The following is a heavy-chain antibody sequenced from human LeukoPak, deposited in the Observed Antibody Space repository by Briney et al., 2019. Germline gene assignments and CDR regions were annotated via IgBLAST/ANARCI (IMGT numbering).Heavy chain of an antibody. CDR3: ARVAKERVGGVYYFDY. V-gene: IGHV3-13*01. J-gene: IGHJ4*02. CDR2: IGTAGDT. Sequence: PGGSLGLSCAASGFTFSDYDMHWVRQATGKGQEWVSAIGTAGDTYYTGSVKGRFTISRENPKNSLYLQMNILRAGDTAVYYCARVAKERVGGVYYFDYWGQGTLVTVSS. D-gene: IGHD1-1*01. CDR1: GFTFSDYD.